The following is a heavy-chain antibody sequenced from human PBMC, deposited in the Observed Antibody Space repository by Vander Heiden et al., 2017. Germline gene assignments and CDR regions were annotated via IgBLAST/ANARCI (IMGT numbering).Heavy chain of an antibody. CDR2: IIPIFGTA. CDR3: ARVWAPGYSSGWLDY. Sequence: QVQLVQSGAEVQKPGSSVKVSCTASGGTFSSYAISWVRQAPGQGLEWMGGIIPIFGTANYAQKFQGRVTITADESTSTAYMELSSLRSEDTAVYYCARVWAPGYSSGWLDYWGQGTLVTVSS. D-gene: IGHD6-19*01. J-gene: IGHJ4*02. CDR1: GGTFSSYA. V-gene: IGHV1-69*01.